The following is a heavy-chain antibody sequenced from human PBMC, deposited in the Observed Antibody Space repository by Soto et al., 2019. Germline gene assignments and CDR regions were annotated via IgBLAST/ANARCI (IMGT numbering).Heavy chain of an antibody. J-gene: IGHJ6*02. V-gene: IGHV3-33*01. CDR3: ARIGCTGNNCNPYYHYGMDV. CDR2: IWYDGSIK. D-gene: IGHD2-8*02. Sequence: GGSLRLSCAASGFTFSTYGMHWVRQIPGKGLQWVAIIWYDGSIKYYADSVKGRFTISRDNSKNTLFLQMNSLRDEDTAVYYCARIGCTGNNCNPYYHYGMDVWGQGTTVTVSS. CDR1: GFTFSTYG.